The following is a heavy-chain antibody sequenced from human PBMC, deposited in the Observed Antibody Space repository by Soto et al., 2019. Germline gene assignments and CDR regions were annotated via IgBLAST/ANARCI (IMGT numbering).Heavy chain of an antibody. CDR1: GYTFTSYD. Sequence: QVQLVQSGAEVKKPGASVKVSCKASGYTFTSYDINWVRQATGQGLEWMGWMNHNSGNTGYAQNFQCRVTMTRNTSISTAYRELSSLRSEDTAVYYCARGPNSALYFDYWGQGTLVTVSS. V-gene: IGHV1-8*01. CDR2: MNHNSGNT. D-gene: IGHD6-13*01. J-gene: IGHJ4*02. CDR3: ARGPNSALYFDY.